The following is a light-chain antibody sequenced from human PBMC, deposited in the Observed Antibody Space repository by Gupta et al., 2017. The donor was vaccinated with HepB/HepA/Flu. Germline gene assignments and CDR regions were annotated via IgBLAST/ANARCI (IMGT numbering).Light chain of an antibody. Sequence: IQMTQSPSTLSASIGDRVTITCRASQSISSWLAWYQQKPGKAPKLLISKASSLESGVPSRFIGSGSGTEFTLTISSLQPDDFATYYCQQYNSYRTFGQGTKVEIK. CDR1: QSISSW. J-gene: IGKJ1*01. CDR2: KAS. CDR3: QQYNSYRT. V-gene: IGKV1-5*03.